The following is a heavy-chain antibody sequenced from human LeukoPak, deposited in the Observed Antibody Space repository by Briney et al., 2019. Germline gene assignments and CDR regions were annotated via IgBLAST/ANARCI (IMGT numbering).Heavy chain of an antibody. Sequence: PSETLSLTCTVSGGSISSSSYYWGWIRQPPGKGLEWIGSIYYSGSTYYNPSLKSRVTISVDTSKNQFSLKLSSVTAADTAVYYCARGDAGIVVVPAAILLFDYWGQGTLVTVSS. CDR1: GGSISSSSYY. CDR2: IYYSGST. J-gene: IGHJ4*02. CDR3: ARGDAGIVVVPAAILLFDY. V-gene: IGHV4-39*07. D-gene: IGHD2-2*01.